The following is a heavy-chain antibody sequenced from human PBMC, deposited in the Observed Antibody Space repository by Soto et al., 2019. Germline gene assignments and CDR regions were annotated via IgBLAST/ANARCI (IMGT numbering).Heavy chain of an antibody. V-gene: IGHV3-30*18. J-gene: IGHJ6*02. CDR2: ISYDGSNK. CDR1: GFTFSSYG. Sequence: GGSLRLSYAASGFTFSSYGMHWVRQAPGKGLEWVAVISYDGSNKYYADSVKGRFTISRDNSKNTLYLQMNSLRAEDTAVYYCAKGYSSGWEYYYYYYGMDVWGQGTTVTVSS. D-gene: IGHD6-19*01. CDR3: AKGYSSGWEYYYYYYGMDV.